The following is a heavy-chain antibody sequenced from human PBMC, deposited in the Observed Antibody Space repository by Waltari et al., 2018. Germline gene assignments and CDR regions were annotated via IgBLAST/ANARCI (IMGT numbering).Heavy chain of an antibody. CDR3: ARANYYYDSSGYPFDY. CDR2: IYYSGST. CDR1: GGSISSYY. Sequence: QVQLQESGPVLVKPSETLSLTCTVSGGSISSYYWSWIRQPPGKGLEWIGYIYYSGSTNYNPSLKSRVTISVDTSKNQFSLKLSSVTAADTAVYYCARANYYYDSSGYPFDYWGQGTLVTVSS. J-gene: IGHJ4*02. D-gene: IGHD3-22*01. V-gene: IGHV4-59*12.